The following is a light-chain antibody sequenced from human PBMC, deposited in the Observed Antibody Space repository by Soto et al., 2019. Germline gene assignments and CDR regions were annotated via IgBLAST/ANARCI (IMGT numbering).Light chain of an antibody. CDR3: SSYAGSNSYVV. J-gene: IGLJ2*01. V-gene: IGLV2-8*01. CDR1: SSDVGGYNY. Sequence: QSALTQPPSASGSPGRSVTISCTGTSSDVGGYNYVSWYQQHPGKAPKLMIYEVSKRPSGVPDRFSGSKSGNTASLTVSGLQAEDEADYYCSSYAGSNSYVVFGGGTQLTVL. CDR2: EVS.